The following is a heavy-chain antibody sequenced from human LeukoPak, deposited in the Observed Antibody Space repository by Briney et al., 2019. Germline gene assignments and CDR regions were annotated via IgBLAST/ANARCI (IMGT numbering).Heavy chain of an antibody. J-gene: IGHJ3*02. CDR3: AKDQGKSGDAFDI. Sequence: GGSLRLSCAASGFTFSSYSMNWVRQAPGKGLEWVSAISGSGGSTYYADSVKGRFTISRDNSKNTLYLQMNSLRAEDTAVYYCAKDQGKSGDAFDIWGQGTMVTVSS. D-gene: IGHD1-26*01. V-gene: IGHV3-23*01. CDR1: GFTFSSYS. CDR2: ISGSGGST.